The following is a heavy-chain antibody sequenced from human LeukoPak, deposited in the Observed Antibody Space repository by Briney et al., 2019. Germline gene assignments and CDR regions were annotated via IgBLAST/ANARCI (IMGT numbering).Heavy chain of an antibody. CDR2: FDPEDGET. D-gene: IGHD3-22*01. J-gene: IGHJ4*02. CDR3: AREDYYDSGSNDY. Sequence: ASVKVSCKVSGYTLTELSMHWVRQAPGKGLEWMGGFDPEDGETIYAQKVQGRVTLTRDTSTGTAYMELSSLRSEDTAVYYCAREDYYDSGSNDYWGQGTLVTVSS. CDR1: GYTLTELS. V-gene: IGHV1-24*01.